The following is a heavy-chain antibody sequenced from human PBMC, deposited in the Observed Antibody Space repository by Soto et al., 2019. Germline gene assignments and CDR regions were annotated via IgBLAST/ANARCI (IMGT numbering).Heavy chain of an antibody. CDR3: ARVWYRTFYSIHLPVDS. CDR1: GGSFSGYY. J-gene: IGHJ4*02. Sequence: SETLSLTCAVYGGSFSGYYWSWIRQPPGKGLEWIGEINHSGSTNYNPSLKSRVTISVDTSKNQFSLKLSSVTAADTAVYYCARVWYRTFYSIHLPVDSCGQGTLVT. D-gene: IGHD4-4*01. CDR2: INHSGST. V-gene: IGHV4-34*01.